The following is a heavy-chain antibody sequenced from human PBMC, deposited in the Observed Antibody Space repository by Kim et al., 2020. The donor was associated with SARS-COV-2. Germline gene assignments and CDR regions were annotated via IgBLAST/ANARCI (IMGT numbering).Heavy chain of an antibody. Sequence: GGSLRLSCAGSGFTFGGYGMHWVRQAPGKGLEWVALISYDGSNKYYADSVKGRFTISRDNSQNTLYLQMNSLRAEDTALYYCAKDFLNIKPYYGMDVWGRGTTVTVSS. CDR3: AKDFLNIKPYYGMDV. V-gene: IGHV3-30*18. CDR1: GFTFGGYG. CDR2: ISYDGSNK. J-gene: IGHJ6*02.